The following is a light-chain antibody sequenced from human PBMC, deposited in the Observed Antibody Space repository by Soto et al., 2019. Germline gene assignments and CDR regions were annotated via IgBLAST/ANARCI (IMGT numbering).Light chain of an antibody. CDR3: QQYGSSLPIT. CDR1: QTVNNNY. V-gene: IGKV3-20*01. J-gene: IGKJ3*01. CDR2: GAS. Sequence: EIVLTQSPGTLSLSPGERATLSCRASQTVNNNYLAWYQQRPGRAPRLLIYGASTRATGIPDRFSGSGSGTDFALIISRLEPEDFAVYYCQQYGSSLPITFGPGTKVDFK.